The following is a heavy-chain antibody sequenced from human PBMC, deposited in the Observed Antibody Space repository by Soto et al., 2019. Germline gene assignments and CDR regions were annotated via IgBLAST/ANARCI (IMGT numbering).Heavy chain of an antibody. CDR2: INPNSGGT. J-gene: IGHJ4*02. D-gene: IGHD2-2*01. CDR1: GYTFTGYY. CDR3: ARDRCSSTSCYDDSSSWYGPSDY. V-gene: IGHV1-2*02. Sequence: GASVKVSCKASGYTFTGYYMHWVRRAPGQGREWMGWINPNSGGTNYAQKFQGRVTMTRDTSISTAYMELSRLRSDDTAVYYCARDRCSSTSCYDDSSSWYGPSDYWGQGTRVTASS.